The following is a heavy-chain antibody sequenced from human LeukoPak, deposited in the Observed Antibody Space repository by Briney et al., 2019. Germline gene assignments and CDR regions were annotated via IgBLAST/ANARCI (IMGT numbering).Heavy chain of an antibody. J-gene: IGHJ6*03. Sequence: ASVKVSCTASGYTFTSYGISWVRQAPGQGLEWMGWISAYNGYTNYAQKLQGRVTMTTDTSTSTAYMELRSLRSDDTAVYYCARDLGYCSSTSCYYYYYMDVWGKGTTVTVSS. D-gene: IGHD2-2*01. CDR1: GYTFTSYG. V-gene: IGHV1-18*01. CDR3: ARDLGYCSSTSCYYYYYMDV. CDR2: ISAYNGYT.